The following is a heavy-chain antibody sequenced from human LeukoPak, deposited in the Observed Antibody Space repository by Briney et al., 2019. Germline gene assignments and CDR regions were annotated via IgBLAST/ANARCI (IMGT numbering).Heavy chain of an antibody. J-gene: IGHJ6*02. CDR3: ASGYGGTYGMDV. Sequence: SETLSLTCTVSGYSISSGYYWVWIRQPPGKGLDWIGSIYHSGSTYYNPSLKSRVTISVDTSKNQFSLKLSSVTAADTAVYYCASGYGGTYGMDVWGQGTTVTVSS. CDR1: GYSISSGYY. V-gene: IGHV4-38-2*02. D-gene: IGHD3-16*01. CDR2: IYHSGST.